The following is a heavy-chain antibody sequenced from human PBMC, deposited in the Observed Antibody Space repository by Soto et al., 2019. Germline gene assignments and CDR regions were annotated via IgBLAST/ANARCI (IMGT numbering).Heavy chain of an antibody. J-gene: IGHJ4*02. CDR2: IIPIFGTA. CDR1: GGTFSSNA. Sequence: QVQLVQSGAEVKKPGSSVKVTCKASGGTFSSNAISWVRQAPGQGLEWMGGIIPIFGTAHYEQKFQGRVTITADESTSTASMELSRMQSEDTAVYYCATGSRRYSSAHMFYVEFWGQGNLVTVSS. V-gene: IGHV1-69*12. CDR3: ATGSRRYSSAHMFYVEF. D-gene: IGHD5-18*01.